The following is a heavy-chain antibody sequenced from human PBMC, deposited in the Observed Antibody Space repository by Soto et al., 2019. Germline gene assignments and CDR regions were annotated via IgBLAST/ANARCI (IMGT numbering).Heavy chain of an antibody. CDR2: IYYTGST. CDR1: GGSRSTSYY. D-gene: IGHD2-8*01. CDR3: ARWFSVVVMVYVTPSGSWFDP. Sequence: SDTRSLTCSVSGGSRSTSYYVGLLSPPPGKGMECSGNIYYTGSTNYNPSLKSRVTISVDTSKNQFSLKLSSVTAADTAVYYCARWFSVVVMVYVTPSGSWFDPWGQGPLVTVSS. V-gene: IGHV4-39*07. J-gene: IGHJ5*02.